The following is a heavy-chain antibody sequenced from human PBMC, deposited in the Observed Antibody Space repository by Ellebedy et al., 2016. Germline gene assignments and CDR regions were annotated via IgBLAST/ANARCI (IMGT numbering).Heavy chain of an antibody. CDR1: GFTVSTNY. CDR2: IFSDGNT. Sequence: GESLKISCAASGFTVSTNYMKWVRQAPGKGLEWVSAIFSDGNTYYADSVKGRFTISRDNSKNTLYLQMNSLRAEDTAVYYCAKGPEQWLIKSGGFEDWGQGTLVTVSS. CDR3: AKGPEQWLIKSGGFED. J-gene: IGHJ4*02. D-gene: IGHD6-19*01. V-gene: IGHV3-53*01.